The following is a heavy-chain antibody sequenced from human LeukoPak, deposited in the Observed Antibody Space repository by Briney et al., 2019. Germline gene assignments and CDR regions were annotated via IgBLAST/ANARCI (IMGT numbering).Heavy chain of an antibody. V-gene: IGHV3-23*01. CDR2: ISRHSGAST. Sequence: GGSLRLSCAASGFTFSSYDMYWVHQAPGKGLECVASISRHSGASTYYAASVKGRFTISRDNSRSTLYLQMNSLRAEDTAVYYCAKDRVVGATPYFDYWGQGTLVTVSS. CDR1: GFTFSSYD. D-gene: IGHD1-26*01. J-gene: IGHJ4*02. CDR3: AKDRVVGATPYFDY.